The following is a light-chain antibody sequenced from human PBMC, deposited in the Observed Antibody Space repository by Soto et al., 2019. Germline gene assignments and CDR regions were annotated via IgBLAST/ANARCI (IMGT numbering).Light chain of an antibody. CDR2: GAS. Sequence: ERAMTQSPATLSVSPGERATLSCRASQSVGSNLAWYPQKPGQAPRPLIFGASSRATGVPARFSGSGSGTEFTLTINSLQSGDFAVYFCKKCDNLPLTFGPGTKVDIK. CDR3: KKCDNLPLT. CDR1: QSVGSN. V-gene: IGKV3-15*01. J-gene: IGKJ3*01.